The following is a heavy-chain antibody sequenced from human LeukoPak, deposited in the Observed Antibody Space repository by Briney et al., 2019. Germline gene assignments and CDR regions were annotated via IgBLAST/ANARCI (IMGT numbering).Heavy chain of an antibody. CDR2: ISSNGGST. D-gene: IGHD2-15*01. Sequence: GGSLRLSCAASGFTFSSYAMHWVRQAPGKGLEYVSAISSNGGSTYYANSVKGRFTISRDNSKNTLYLQMGSLRAEDMAVYYCARSGPQDAFDIWGQGTMVTVSS. CDR1: GFTFSSYA. V-gene: IGHV3-64*01. CDR3: ARSGPQDAFDI. J-gene: IGHJ3*02.